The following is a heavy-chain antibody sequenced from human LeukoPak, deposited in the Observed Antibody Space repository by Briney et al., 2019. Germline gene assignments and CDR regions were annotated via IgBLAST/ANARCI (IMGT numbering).Heavy chain of an antibody. CDR1: GFTFSSYE. CDR3: ATDGAGFDT. J-gene: IGHJ5*02. CDR2: ISSSGGTI. Sequence: GGSLRLSCAASGFTFSSYEMNWVRQAPGKGLEWVSYISSSGGTIYYADSVKGRFTISRDNAKKSLYLETNNLRAEDTAVYYCATDGAGFDTWGQGVLVTVSS. V-gene: IGHV3-48*03.